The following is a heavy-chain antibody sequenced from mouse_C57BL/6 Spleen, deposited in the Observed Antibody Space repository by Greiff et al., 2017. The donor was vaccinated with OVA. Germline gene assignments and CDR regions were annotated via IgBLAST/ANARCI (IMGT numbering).Heavy chain of an antibody. CDR3: TVTTVVATDY. CDR2: IDPEDGDT. CDR1: GFNIKDYY. D-gene: IGHD1-1*01. Sequence: VQLQQSGAELVRPGASVKLSCTASGFNIKDYYMHWVKQRPEQGLEWIGKIDPEDGDTEYAPKFQGKATMTADTSSNTAYLQLSGLTSEDAAVYYCTVTTVVATDYWGQGTTLTVSS. V-gene: IGHV14-1*01. J-gene: IGHJ2*01.